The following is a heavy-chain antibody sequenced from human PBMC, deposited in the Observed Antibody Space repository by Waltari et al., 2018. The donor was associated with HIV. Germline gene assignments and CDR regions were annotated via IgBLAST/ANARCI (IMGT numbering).Heavy chain of an antibody. J-gene: IGHJ4*02. Sequence: QVTLKESGPVLVKPTETLTLTCTVSGFSLSNARMGVSWIRQPPGKALEWLAHIFSNDEKSYITSLKSRLTISKDTSKSQVVLTMTNMDPVDTATYYCARIRSVTTWGLGRGYYFDYWGQGTLVTVSS. CDR2: IFSNDEK. D-gene: IGHD4-17*01. V-gene: IGHV2-26*01. CDR1: GFSLSNARMG. CDR3: ARIRSVTTWGLGRGYYFDY.